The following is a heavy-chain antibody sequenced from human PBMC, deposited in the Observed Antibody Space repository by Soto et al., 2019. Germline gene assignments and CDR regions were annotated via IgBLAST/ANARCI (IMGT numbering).Heavy chain of an antibody. V-gene: IGHV4-4*07. CDR1: CGSINNYY. J-gene: IGHJ5*02. Sequence: SETLSLTCTVSCGSINNYYCSWIRQAAGKGLEWIGRIYSSGTTNYNPSLKSRVTMSVDMSKSQFSLTLRSVTAADTAVYYCVRDIGGSGWFAPWGQGTLVTVSS. D-gene: IGHD2-15*01. CDR2: IYSSGTT. CDR3: VRDIGGSGWFAP.